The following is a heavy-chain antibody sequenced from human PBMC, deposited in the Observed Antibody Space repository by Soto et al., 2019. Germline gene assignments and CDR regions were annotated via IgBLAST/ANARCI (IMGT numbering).Heavy chain of an antibody. CDR1: GYTFTSYG. J-gene: IGHJ3*02. D-gene: IGHD4-17*01. V-gene: IGHV1-18*01. CDR2: ISAYNGNT. CDR3: ASAMTTEGFGAFDI. Sequence: QVQLVQSGAEVKKPGASVKVSCKASGYTFTSYGISWVRQAPGQGLEWMGWISAYNGNTNYAQKLQGRATMTTDTSTSTAYMELRSLRSDDTAVDYCASAMTTEGFGAFDIWGQGTMVTVSS.